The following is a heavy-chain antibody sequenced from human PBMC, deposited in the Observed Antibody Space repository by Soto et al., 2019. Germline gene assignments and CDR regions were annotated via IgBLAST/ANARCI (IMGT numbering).Heavy chain of an antibody. CDR2: IIPIFGTA. CDR1: GGTFSSYA. Sequence: QVQLVQSGAEVKKPGSSVKVSCKASGGTFSSYAISWVRQAPGQGLEWMGGIIPIFGTANYAQKFQGRVTITADESTSTAYMELSSLRSEDTAVYYCASGPCGGVCQLYYYYGMDVWGQGTTVTVSS. J-gene: IGHJ6*02. CDR3: ASGPCGGVCQLYYYYGMDV. D-gene: IGHD2-21*02. V-gene: IGHV1-69*01.